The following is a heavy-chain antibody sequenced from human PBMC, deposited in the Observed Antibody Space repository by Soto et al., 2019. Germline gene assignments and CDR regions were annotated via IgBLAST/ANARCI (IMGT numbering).Heavy chain of an antibody. CDR1: GFTFSSYS. Sequence: GGSLRLSCAASGFTFSSYSMNWVRQAPGKGLEWVSYISSSSSTIYYADSVKGRFTISRDNAKNSLYLQMNSLRAEDTAVYYCARAVKALKILRYFDWSRPIDYWGQGTLVTVSS. V-gene: IGHV3-48*01. CDR2: ISSSSSTI. CDR3: ARAVKALKILRYFDWSRPIDY. D-gene: IGHD3-9*01. J-gene: IGHJ4*02.